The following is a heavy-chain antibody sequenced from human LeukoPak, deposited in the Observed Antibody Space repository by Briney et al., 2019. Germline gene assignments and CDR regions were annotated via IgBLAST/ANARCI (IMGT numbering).Heavy chain of an antibody. J-gene: IGHJ4*02. V-gene: IGHV3-53*01. CDR3: ARGMYSGSYGGNGY. CDR2: IYSGGST. Sequence: GGSLRLSCAASGFTFSSYAMSWVRQAPGKGLEWVSVIYSGGSTYYADSVKGRFTISRDNSKNTLYLQMNSLRAEDTAVYYCARGMYSGSYGGNGYWGQGTLVTVSS. CDR1: GFTFSSYA. D-gene: IGHD1-26*01.